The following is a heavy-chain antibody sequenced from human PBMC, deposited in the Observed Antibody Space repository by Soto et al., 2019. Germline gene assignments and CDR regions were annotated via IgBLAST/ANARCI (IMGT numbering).Heavy chain of an antibody. D-gene: IGHD3-10*01. CDR3: AKSNFGSGSYYNPAPFFDY. CDR2: IYYIGST. Sequence: PSETLSLTCTVSGGSINSYYWSWIRQPPGKGLEWIGYIYYIGSTNYNPSLKSRLTISVDTSKNQFSLKLSSVTAADTAVYYCAKSNFGSGSYYNPAPFFDYWGQGTLVTVSS. J-gene: IGHJ4*02. CDR1: GGSINSYY. V-gene: IGHV4-59*08.